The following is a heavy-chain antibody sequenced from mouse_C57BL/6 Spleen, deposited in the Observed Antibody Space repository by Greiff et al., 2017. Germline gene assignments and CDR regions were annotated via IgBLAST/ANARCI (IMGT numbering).Heavy chain of an antibody. CDR3: ARQAEPYYFDY. CDR2: ISSGGSYT. CDR1: GFTFSSYG. Sequence: EVQLVESGGDLVKPGGSLKLSCAASGFTFSSYGMSWVRQTPDKRLEWVATISSGGSYTYYPDSVKGRFTISRDNAKNTLYLQMSSLKSEDTAMYYCARQAEPYYFDYWGQGTTLTVSS. D-gene: IGHD3-3*01. V-gene: IGHV5-6*01. J-gene: IGHJ2*01.